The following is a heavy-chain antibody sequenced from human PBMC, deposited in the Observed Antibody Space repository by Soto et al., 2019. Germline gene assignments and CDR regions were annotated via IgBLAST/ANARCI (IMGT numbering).Heavy chain of an antibody. V-gene: IGHV4-59*01. Sequence: QVQLQESGPGLVKPSETQSLTCTVSGGSIRSYYWSWIRQPPGKGLQWIGYIYYSGSTNYNPSLKSRVTISVDTSKNQFSLKLSSVTAADTAVYYCARNYGHAFDIWGQGTMVTVS. CDR3: ARNYGHAFDI. CDR2: IYYSGST. J-gene: IGHJ3*02. D-gene: IGHD1-7*01. CDR1: GGSIRSYY.